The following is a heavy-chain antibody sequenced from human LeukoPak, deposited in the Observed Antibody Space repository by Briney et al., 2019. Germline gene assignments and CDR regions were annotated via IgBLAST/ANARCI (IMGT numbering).Heavy chain of an antibody. V-gene: IGHV3-49*04. Sequence: GGSLRLSCTASGFTFGDYHMTWVRQAPGKGLEWVGFIRSKAYGGTTQYAASVKGRFTISRDDSKSIAYLQMNSLKTEDTAVYYCTRGEMAVAGGVDYWGQGTLVTVSS. CDR2: IRSKAYGGTT. J-gene: IGHJ4*02. CDR1: GFTFGDYH. CDR3: TRGEMAVAGGVDY. D-gene: IGHD6-19*01.